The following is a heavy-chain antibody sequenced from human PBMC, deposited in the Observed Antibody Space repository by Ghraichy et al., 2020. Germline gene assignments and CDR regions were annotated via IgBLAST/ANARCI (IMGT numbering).Heavy chain of an antibody. D-gene: IGHD2-15*01. V-gene: IGHV4-31*03. CDR1: GGSISSGGYY. CDR3: ARDSPLLHAFDI. Sequence: SETLSLTCTVSGGSISSGGYYWSWIRQHPGKGLEWIGYIYYSGSTYYNPSLKSRVTISVDTSKNQFSLKLSSVTAADTAVYYCARDSPLLHAFDIWGQGTMVTVSS. CDR2: IYYSGST. J-gene: IGHJ3*02.